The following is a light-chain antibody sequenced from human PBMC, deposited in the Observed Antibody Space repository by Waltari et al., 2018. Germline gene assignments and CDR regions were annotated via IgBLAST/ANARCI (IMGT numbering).Light chain of an antibody. CDR2: DAT. J-gene: IGLJ1*01. V-gene: IGLV2-14*03. CDR1: SGDVGGYYF. Sequence: QSALTQPASVSGSPGQSITIPCTGTSGDVGGYYFVSWYQQHPGKAPKLMIYDATNRPSGVSDRFSASTSGNTASLTISDLRPEDEAEYYCSSFTSSSTGIFGSGTTVTVL. CDR3: SSFTSSSTGI.